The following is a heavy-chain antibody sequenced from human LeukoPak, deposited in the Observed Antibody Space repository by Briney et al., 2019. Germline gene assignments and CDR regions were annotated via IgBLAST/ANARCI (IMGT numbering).Heavy chain of an antibody. D-gene: IGHD2-15*01. CDR2: IKLDGSDK. V-gene: IGHV3-7*05. J-gene: IGHJ4*02. Sequence: GGSLRLSCAASGFTFSSYWMSWVRQAPGKGLEWVANIKLDGSDKYYVDSMKGRFTISRDNAKNSLYLQKNSLRAEDTAVYYCARSLGYCSAGSCLPFDYWGQGTLVTVSS. CDR1: GFTFSSYW. CDR3: ARSLGYCSAGSCLPFDY.